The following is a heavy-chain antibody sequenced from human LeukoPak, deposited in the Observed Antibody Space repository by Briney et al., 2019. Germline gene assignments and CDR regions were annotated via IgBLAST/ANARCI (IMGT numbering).Heavy chain of an antibody. CDR3: ARVLYSGWYYYFQH. Sequence: ASVKVSCKASGYTLTDYYMHWVRQAPGQGLEWMGWINPNSGGTNYAQKFQGRVTMTRDTSISTAYMEVRRLRSDDTAVYYCARVLYSGWYYYFQHWGQGTLVTVSS. CDR2: INPNSGGT. J-gene: IGHJ1*01. CDR1: GYTLTDYY. V-gene: IGHV1-2*02. D-gene: IGHD6-19*01.